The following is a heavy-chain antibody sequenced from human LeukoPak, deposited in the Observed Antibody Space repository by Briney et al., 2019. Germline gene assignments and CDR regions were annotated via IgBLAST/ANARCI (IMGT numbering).Heavy chain of an antibody. Sequence: SETLSLTCTVSGGSISSGGYYWSWIRQHPGKGLEWIGYIYYSGSTYYNPSLKSRVTISVDTSKNQFSLKLSSVTAADTAVYYCARSPGKRGHFDPWGQGTLVTVSS. V-gene: IGHV4-31*03. CDR1: GGSISSGGYY. J-gene: IGHJ5*02. CDR3: ARSPGKRGHFDP. D-gene: IGHD1-1*01. CDR2: IYYSGST.